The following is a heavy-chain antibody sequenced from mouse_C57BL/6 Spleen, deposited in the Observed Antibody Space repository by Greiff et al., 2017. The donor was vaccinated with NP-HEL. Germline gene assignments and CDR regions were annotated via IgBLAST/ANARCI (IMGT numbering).Heavy chain of an antibody. J-gene: IGHJ3*01. CDR3: ARGGWLLRGAY. Sequence: QVQLQQPGAELVRPGSSVKLSCKASGYTFTSYWMAWVKQRPGQGLEWIGNIYPSDSETHYNQKFKDKATLTVDKSSSTAYMQLSSLTSEDSAVYYCARGGWLLRGAYWGQGTLVTVSA. CDR1: GYTFTSYW. V-gene: IGHV1-61*01. D-gene: IGHD2-3*01. CDR2: IYPSDSET.